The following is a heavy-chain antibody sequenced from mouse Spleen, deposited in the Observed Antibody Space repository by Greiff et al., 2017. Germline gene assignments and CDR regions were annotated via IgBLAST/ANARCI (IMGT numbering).Heavy chain of an antibody. D-gene: IGHD1-1*01. V-gene: IGHV1-22*01. J-gene: IGHJ3*01. CDR2: INPNNGGT. Sequence: EVQLQQSGPELVKPGASVKMSCKASGYTFTDYNMHWVKQSHGKSLEWIGYINPNNGGTSYNQKFKGKATLTVNKSSSTAYMELRSLTSEDSAVYYCARRGTVVAPFAYWGQGTLVTVSA. CDR3: ARRGTVVAPFAY. CDR1: GYTFTDYN.